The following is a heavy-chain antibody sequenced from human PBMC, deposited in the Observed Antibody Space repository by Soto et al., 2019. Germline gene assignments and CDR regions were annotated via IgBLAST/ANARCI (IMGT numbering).Heavy chain of an antibody. J-gene: IGHJ6*03. CDR2: TYYRSRWYN. CDR3: AKEWLAAQNLRGYLDG. Sequence: PSQTLSLTCAISGDSVSSNSAAWNWIRQSPSRGLEWLGRTYYRSRWYNDYAVPVRSRITVNADTSKNQFSLQLTSVTPEDTAVYYCAKEWLAAQNLRGYLDGPGKGTTVTVSS. CDR1: GDSVSSNSAA. V-gene: IGHV6-1*01. D-gene: IGHD3-16*01.